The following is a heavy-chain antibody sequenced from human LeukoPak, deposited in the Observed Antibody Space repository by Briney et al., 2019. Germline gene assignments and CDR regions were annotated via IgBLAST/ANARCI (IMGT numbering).Heavy chain of an antibody. CDR1: GFTFSSYA. D-gene: IGHD3-22*01. CDR2: INWNGGST. CDR3: ARVGDSSGYYYLGY. J-gene: IGHJ4*02. V-gene: IGHV3-20*04. Sequence: GGSLRLSCAASGFTFSSYAMSWVRQAPGKGLEWVSGINWNGGSTGYADSVKGRFTISRDNAKNSLYLQMNSLRAEDTALYYCARVGDSSGYYYLGYWGQGTLVTVSS.